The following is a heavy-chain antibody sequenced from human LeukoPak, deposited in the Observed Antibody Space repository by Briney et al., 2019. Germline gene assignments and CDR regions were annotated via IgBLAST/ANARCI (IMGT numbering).Heavy chain of an antibody. Sequence: GGSLRLSCAVSGFTFSSYAMHWVRQAPGKGLEYVSAISSNGGSTYYANSVKGRFTISRDNAKNSLYLQMNSLRAEDTAVYYCAITKEERNTMIVVEYFQHWGQGTLVTVSS. CDR1: GFTFSSYA. D-gene: IGHD3-22*01. J-gene: IGHJ1*01. CDR3: AITKEERNTMIVVEYFQH. V-gene: IGHV3-64*01. CDR2: ISSNGGST.